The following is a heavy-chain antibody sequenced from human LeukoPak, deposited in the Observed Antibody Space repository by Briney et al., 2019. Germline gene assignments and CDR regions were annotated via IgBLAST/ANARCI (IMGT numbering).Heavy chain of an antibody. CDR1: GFTLSRYV. Sequence: PGRSLRLSCAASGFTLSRYVMHWVRQAPGKGLQWVALIWYDGSNEYYTDSVKGRFTISRDNSKNTLYLQMNSLRAEDTAVYYCARADYYDSSGYYYGDYWGQGTLVTVSS. D-gene: IGHD3-22*01. J-gene: IGHJ4*02. CDR2: IWYDGSNE. V-gene: IGHV3-33*01. CDR3: ARADYYDSSGYYYGDY.